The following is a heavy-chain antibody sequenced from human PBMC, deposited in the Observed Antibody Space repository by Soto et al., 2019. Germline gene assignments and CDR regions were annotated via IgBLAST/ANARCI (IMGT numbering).Heavy chain of an antibody. D-gene: IGHD3-10*01. Sequence: SETLSLTCAVYGGSFSGYYWSWIRQPPGKGLEWIGEINHSGSTNYNPSLKSRVTISVDTSKNQFSLKLSSVTAADTAVYYCARGRTPPYYYYGSGGYFSFFDYWGQGTLVTVSS. CDR2: INHSGST. J-gene: IGHJ4*02. V-gene: IGHV4-34*01. CDR3: ARGRTPPYYYYGSGGYFSFFDY. CDR1: GGSFSGYY.